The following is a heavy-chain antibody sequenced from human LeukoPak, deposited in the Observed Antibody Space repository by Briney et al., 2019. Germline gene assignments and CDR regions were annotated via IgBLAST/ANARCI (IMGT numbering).Heavy chain of an antibody. V-gene: IGHV1-8*01. CDR1: GHTLTSYD. J-gene: IGHJ4*02. CDR3: TRETSSRYFDY. CDR2: MNPNSGRT. Sequence: ASVKVSCKASGHTLTSYDINWVRQATGQGLEWMGWMNPNSGRTGYAQNFQGRITITRNTSISTAYMGLSSLRSEDTAVYYCTRETSSRYFDYWGQRTLVTVSS.